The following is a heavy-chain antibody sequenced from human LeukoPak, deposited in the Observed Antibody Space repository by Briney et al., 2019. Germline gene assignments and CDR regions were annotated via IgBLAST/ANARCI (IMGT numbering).Heavy chain of an antibody. CDR1: GFTLSTYA. Sequence: GGSLRLSCAASGFTLSTYAMYWVRQAPGKGLEWVAVIPYDGSNKYYADSVKGRFSISKDNYKNTLYLQMNSLRPEDTAVYYCARDLFSGSDYWGQGTLVTVSS. D-gene: IGHD6-19*01. J-gene: IGHJ4*02. CDR2: IPYDGSNK. CDR3: ARDLFSGSDY. V-gene: IGHV3-30*04.